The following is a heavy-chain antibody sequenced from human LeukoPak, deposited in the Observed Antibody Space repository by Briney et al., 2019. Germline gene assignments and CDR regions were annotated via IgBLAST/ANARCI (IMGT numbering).Heavy chain of an antibody. V-gene: IGHV1-18*01. CDR1: GYTFTSYG. Sequence: ASVKVSCKASGYTFTSYGISWVRQAPGQGLEWMGWISAYNGNTNYAQKLQGRVTMTTDTSTSTAYMELRSLRSDDTAVYYCARVVAAPNQYYFDYWGQGTLVTVSS. J-gene: IGHJ4*02. CDR2: ISAYNGNT. D-gene: IGHD6-25*01. CDR3: ARVVAAPNQYYFDY.